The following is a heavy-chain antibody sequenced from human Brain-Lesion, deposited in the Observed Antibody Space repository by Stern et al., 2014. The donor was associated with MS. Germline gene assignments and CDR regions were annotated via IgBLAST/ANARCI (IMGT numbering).Heavy chain of an antibody. CDR3: ARGRVVPGFQYYATDV. CDR2: IFNSGST. V-gene: IGHV4-61*02. Sequence: VQLVESGPGLVKPSQTLSLSCTVSGGSISSGGYYWSWIRQPAGKGLEWIGRIFNSGSTSYKPSLKSRVTISIDTSHNQFSLRLNSMTAADTAVYYCARGRVVPGFQYYATDVWGQGTTVIVSS. D-gene: IGHD2-2*01. J-gene: IGHJ6*02. CDR1: GGSISSGGYY.